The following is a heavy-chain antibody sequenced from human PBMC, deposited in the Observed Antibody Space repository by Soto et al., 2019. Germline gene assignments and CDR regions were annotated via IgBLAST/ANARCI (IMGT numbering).Heavy chain of an antibody. CDR2: ISWNSGSI. J-gene: IGHJ4*02. V-gene: IGHV3-9*01. Sequence: PGGSLRLSCAASGFTFDDYAMHWVRQAPGKGLEWVSGISWNSGSIGYADSVKGRFTISRDNAKNSLYLQMNSLRAEDTALYYCAKDRGFGSGSYGYFDYWGQGTLVTVSS. CDR3: AKDRGFGSGSYGYFDY. CDR1: GFTFDDYA. D-gene: IGHD3-10*01.